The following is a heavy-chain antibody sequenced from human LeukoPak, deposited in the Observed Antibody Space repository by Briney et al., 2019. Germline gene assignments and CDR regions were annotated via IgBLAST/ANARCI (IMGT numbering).Heavy chain of an antibody. D-gene: IGHD6-13*01. CDR3: AKEKSPYGSPNLDY. Sequence: PGGSLRLSCAASGITFSTYGIHWVRQAPGKGLEWVAFIRYDGNNKDYADSVKGRSTISRDNSKNTLYLQMNSLRAEDTAVYYCAKEKSPYGSPNLDYWGQGTLVTVSS. CDR1: GITFSTYG. CDR2: IRYDGNNK. J-gene: IGHJ4*02. V-gene: IGHV3-30*02.